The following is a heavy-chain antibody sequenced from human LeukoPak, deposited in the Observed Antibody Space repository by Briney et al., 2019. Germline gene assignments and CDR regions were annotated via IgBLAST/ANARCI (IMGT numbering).Heavy chain of an antibody. D-gene: IGHD2-2*01. V-gene: IGHV3-21*01. CDR2: ISSSSSYI. CDR1: GFTFSSYS. CDR3: ARDRVVPAAGGSYYFDY. J-gene: IGHJ4*02. Sequence: PGGSLRLSCAASGFTFSSYSMNWVRQAPGKGLEWVSSISSSSSYIYYAGSVKGRFTISRDNAKNSLYLQMNSLRAEDTAVYYCARDRVVPAAGGSYYFDYWGQGTLVTVSS.